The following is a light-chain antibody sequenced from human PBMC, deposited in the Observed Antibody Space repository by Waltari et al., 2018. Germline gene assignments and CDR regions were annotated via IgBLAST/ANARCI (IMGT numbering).Light chain of an antibody. V-gene: IGLV1-40*01. CDR2: GNS. J-gene: IGLJ2*01. CDR1: SPTIGAGYE. CDR3: QSYDSTLSGSMI. Sequence: QSVLTQPPAVSGAPGQRVTIPCTGTSPTIGAGYEVPCDQQLPGTAPKLPILGNSNRPSGVPDRFSGSKSGTSASLAITGLQAEDEADYYCQSYDSTLSGSMIFGGGTKLTVL.